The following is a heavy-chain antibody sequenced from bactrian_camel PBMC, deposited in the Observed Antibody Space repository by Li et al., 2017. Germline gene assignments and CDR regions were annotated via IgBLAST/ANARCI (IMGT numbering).Heavy chain of an antibody. CDR1: GLPSHTLW. Sequence: QVQLVESGGESVQAGGPLRLTCATSGLPSHTLWMGWFRQVPGNEREPLASIDSDGRTSVADSVKGRFTISQDGANNTLYLHMNNLKPEDTAMYHCAASGGQLGRWCYEFPVNWVSWLYNWGQGTQVTVS. D-gene: IGHD3*01. V-gene: IGHV3S57*01. CDR3: AASGGQLGRWCYEFPVNWVSWLYN. J-gene: IGHJ4*01. CDR2: IDSDGRT.